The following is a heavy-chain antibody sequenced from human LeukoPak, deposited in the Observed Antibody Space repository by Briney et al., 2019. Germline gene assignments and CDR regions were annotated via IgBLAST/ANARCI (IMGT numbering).Heavy chain of an antibody. CDR1: GFTFSSYA. CDR3: ARTAFCGGDCYYDGFDM. V-gene: IGHV3-23*01. J-gene: IGHJ3*02. CDR2: ISGSGGST. D-gene: IGHD2-21*02. Sequence: GGSLRLSCAASGFTFSSYAMSWVRQAPGKGLEWVSAISGSGGSTYYADSVKGRFTISRDNSMNTLYLQMNSLRAEDTAVYYCARTAFCGGDCYYDGFDMWGQGTMVTVSS.